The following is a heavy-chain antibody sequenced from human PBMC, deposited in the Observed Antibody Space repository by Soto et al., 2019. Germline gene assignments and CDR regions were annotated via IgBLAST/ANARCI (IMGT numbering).Heavy chain of an antibody. D-gene: IGHD3-16*01. V-gene: IGHV3-30-3*01. CDR3: ARTRNYIMASPPEY. J-gene: IGHJ4*02. CDR2: ISHDETTK. Sequence: QVQLVESGGGVVHPGKSLRLSCAASGFTFSNDALHWVRQAPGKGLEWVAGISHDETTKYCVDSVKGRLTNSRDNSKNTHYLQLDSLTVEYTALYYCARTRNYIMASPPEYWGQGTLVTVYS. CDR1: GFTFSNDA.